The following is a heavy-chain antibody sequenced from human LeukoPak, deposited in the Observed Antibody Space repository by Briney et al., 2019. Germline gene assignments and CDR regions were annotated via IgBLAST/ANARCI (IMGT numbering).Heavy chain of an antibody. CDR1: GFTFSSYA. V-gene: IGHV3-23*01. CDR3: AKDAYSGSYSPYYFDY. Sequence: GGSLRLSCAASGFTFSSYAMSWVRQAPGKGLEWVSAISGSGGSTYHADSVKGRFTISRDNSKNTLYLQMNSLRAEDTAVYYCAKDAYSGSYSPYYFDYWGQGTLVTVSS. J-gene: IGHJ4*02. D-gene: IGHD1-26*01. CDR2: ISGSGGST.